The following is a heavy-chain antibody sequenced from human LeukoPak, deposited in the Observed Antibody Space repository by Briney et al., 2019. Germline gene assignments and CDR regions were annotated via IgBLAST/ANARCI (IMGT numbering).Heavy chain of an antibody. D-gene: IGHD3-22*01. Sequence: GGSLRLSCAASGFTFSSYSMNWVRQAPGKGLEWVSSISSSSSYIYYADSVKGRFTISRDNSKSTLYLQMNSLRAEDTAVYYCAKDPPYYYDSSGYYYWGQGTLVTVSS. J-gene: IGHJ4*02. CDR2: ISSSSSYI. CDR1: GFTFSSYS. CDR3: AKDPPYYYDSSGYYY. V-gene: IGHV3-21*04.